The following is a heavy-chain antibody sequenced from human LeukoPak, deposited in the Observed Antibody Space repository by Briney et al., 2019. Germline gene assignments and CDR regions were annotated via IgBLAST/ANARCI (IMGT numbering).Heavy chain of an antibody. V-gene: IGHV3-30*18. J-gene: IGHJ4*02. CDR1: GFTFSTYW. Sequence: PGGSLRLSCAASGFTFSTYWMHWVRQAPGKGLEWVAVISYDGSNKYYADSVKGRFTISRDNSKNTLYLQMNSLRAEDTAVYYCAKDGYSSSWGSFDYWGQGTLVTVSS. CDR3: AKDGYSSSWGSFDY. CDR2: ISYDGSNK. D-gene: IGHD6-13*01.